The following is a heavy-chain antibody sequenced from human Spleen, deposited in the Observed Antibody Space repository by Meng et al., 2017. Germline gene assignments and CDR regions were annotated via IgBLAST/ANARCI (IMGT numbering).Heavy chain of an antibody. J-gene: IGHJ4*02. D-gene: IGHD6-13*01. CDR3: ARDLGGIFAY. V-gene: IGHV3-23*01. CDR1: GFAFSTYG. Sequence: GESLKISCAASGFAFSTYGMSWVRQAPGKGLEWVSSISTSAGTTYYADSVKGRFTISRGNSKNTLYLQMNSLRAEDTAVYYCARDLGGIFAYWGQGALVTVSS. CDR2: ISTSAGTT.